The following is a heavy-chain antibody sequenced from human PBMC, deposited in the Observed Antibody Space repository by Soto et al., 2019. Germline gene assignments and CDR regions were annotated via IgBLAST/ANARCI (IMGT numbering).Heavy chain of an antibody. D-gene: IGHD1-1*01. Sequence: TSETLSLTCTVSGASITSNTYFWAWLRQSPGKGLTWIGSVSSSGGTFYNPSLKSGITISEDTAKNQVSLKMASVTAADTAIYYCARQGRPTAGMGWFDPWGPGTLVTVSS. CDR2: VSSSGGT. CDR1: GASITSNTYF. CDR3: ARQGRPTAGMGWFDP. J-gene: IGHJ5*02. V-gene: IGHV4-39*01.